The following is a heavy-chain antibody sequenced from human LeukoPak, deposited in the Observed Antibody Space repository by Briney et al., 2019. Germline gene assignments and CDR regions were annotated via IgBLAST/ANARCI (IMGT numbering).Heavy chain of an antibody. J-gene: IGHJ6*04. CDR3: ASRQEGSGSYYYYYYGMDV. Sequence: ASVKVSRKASGGTFISYAISWVRQAPGQGLEWMGGIIPIFGTANYAQKFQGRVTITADESTSTAYMELSSLRSEDTAVYYCASRQEGSGSYYYYYYGMDVWGKGTTVTVSS. CDR1: GGTFISYA. CDR2: IIPIFGTA. D-gene: IGHD3-10*01. V-gene: IGHV1-69*13.